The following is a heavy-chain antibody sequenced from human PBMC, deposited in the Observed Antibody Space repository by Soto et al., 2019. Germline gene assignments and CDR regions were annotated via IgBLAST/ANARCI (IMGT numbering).Heavy chain of an antibody. D-gene: IGHD2-21*01. V-gene: IGHV1-69*01. CDR3: AVDVTLHYSDSTYYYYSMDV. Sequence: QVQLVQSGAEVKMPESSVQVSCKASGGTFTSHAISWVRQAPGQGLEWMGVIIPFFKATNYAQKFQGRVTITVDDNMTTVYMDLYDLSSEATAVYYCAVDVTLHYSDSTYYYYSMDVWGQGNTFTVAS. J-gene: IGHJ6*02. CDR2: IIPFFKAT. CDR1: GGTFTSHA.